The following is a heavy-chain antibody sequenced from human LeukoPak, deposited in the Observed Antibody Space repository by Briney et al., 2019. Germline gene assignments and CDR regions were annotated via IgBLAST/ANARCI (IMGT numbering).Heavy chain of an antibody. D-gene: IGHD3-10*01. CDR1: GFTFSSYA. J-gene: IGHJ5*02. CDR3: ARVGYYGSGSYYTRLNWFDP. V-gene: IGHV3-23*01. CDR2: ISASGGST. Sequence: GGSLRLSCAASGFTFSSYAMSWVRQAPGKGLEWVSGISASGGSTHYADSVKGRFTISRDNSKNTLYLQMNSLRAEDTAVYYCARVGYYGSGSYYTRLNWFDPWGQGTLVTVSS.